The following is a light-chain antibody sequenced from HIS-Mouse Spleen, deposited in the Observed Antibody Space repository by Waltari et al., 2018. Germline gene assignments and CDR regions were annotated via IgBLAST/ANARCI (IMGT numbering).Light chain of an antibody. CDR3: QQSGSSSPVT. CDR2: GAS. V-gene: IGKV3-20*01. Sequence: IVLTQSPGTLSLSPGERATLSCRASQSVSSSYVAWYQQKPGQAPSLLIDGASSRATGIPDRLSDWQSMTDFSLTLSRLEAEDFSGYYCQQSGSSSPVTFGGGTKVGIK. CDR1: QSVSSSY. J-gene: IGKJ4*01.